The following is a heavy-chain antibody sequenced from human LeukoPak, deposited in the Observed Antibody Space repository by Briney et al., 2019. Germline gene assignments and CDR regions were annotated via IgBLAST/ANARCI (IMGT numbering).Heavy chain of an antibody. Sequence: PGGSLRLACAASGFTFSSYAMRWVRQAPAKVLEWVSSISGSDDTTYSADSVKGRFTISRDNSKNTLYLQMNSLRAEDTAVYYCAKDPNVLMLYAYYMDVWGKGTTVTVSS. D-gene: IGHD2-8*01. J-gene: IGHJ6*03. CDR3: AKDPNVLMLYAYYMDV. CDR1: GFTFSSYA. CDR2: ISGSDDTT. V-gene: IGHV3-23*01.